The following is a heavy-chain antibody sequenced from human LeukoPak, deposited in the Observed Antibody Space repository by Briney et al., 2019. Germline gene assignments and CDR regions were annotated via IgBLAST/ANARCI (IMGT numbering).Heavy chain of an antibody. CDR3: ARVFTGGYYFDY. CDR2: INSNGSTK. CDR1: GFTFSTYQ. J-gene: IGHJ4*02. V-gene: IGHV3-48*03. D-gene: IGHD3-16*01. Sequence: PGGSLSLSCAASGFTFSTYQMIWLRHAPGKGLEWVSYINSNGSTKYYADSVKGRFTISRDNAKNSLYLHMNSLRAEDTAVYYSARVFTGGYYFDYWGQGTLVTVSS.